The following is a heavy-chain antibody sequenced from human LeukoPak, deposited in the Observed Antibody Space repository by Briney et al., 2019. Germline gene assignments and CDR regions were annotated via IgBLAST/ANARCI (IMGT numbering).Heavy chain of an antibody. V-gene: IGHV3-30*02. CDR3: AKDRGGTTN. Sequence: GESLRLSCAASGFAFSSYGMHWVRQAPGKGLEWVAFIRYDGSKKNYADSVKGRFTISRDNSKNTLYLQMNSLRAEDTAVYYCAKDRGGTTNWGQGTLVTVSS. CDR2: IRYDGSKK. CDR1: GFAFSSYG. D-gene: IGHD1-7*01. J-gene: IGHJ4*02.